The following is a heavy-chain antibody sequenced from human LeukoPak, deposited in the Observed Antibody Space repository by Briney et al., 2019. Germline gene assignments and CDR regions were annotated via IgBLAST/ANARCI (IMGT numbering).Heavy chain of an antibody. CDR3: ARVGTLGYDILTGYHYYYYYMDV. CDR1: GGSISSYY. Sequence: PSETLPLTCTVSGGSISSYYWSWIGQPPGKGLEWIGYIYYRGSSNYNPSLKSRVTISVDTSKNQFSLKLSSVTAADTAVYYCARVGTLGYDILTGYHYYYYYMDVWGKGTTVTISS. CDR2: IYYRGSS. J-gene: IGHJ6*03. D-gene: IGHD3-9*01. V-gene: IGHV4-59*01.